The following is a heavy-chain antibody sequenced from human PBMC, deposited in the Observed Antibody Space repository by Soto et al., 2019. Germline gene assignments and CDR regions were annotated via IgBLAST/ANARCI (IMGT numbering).Heavy chain of an antibody. CDR2: VVPMYDSV. Sequence: GASVTVSCKASGGTFNTYTINWLRQAPGRGLEWVGQVVPMYDSVNYAETFQGRVTITVDKSTNTAYMELTSLRSQDTALYFCASWRSYSGSYCFDYWGQGTLVTVSS. D-gene: IGHD1-26*01. CDR1: GGTFNTYT. J-gene: IGHJ4*02. V-gene: IGHV1-69*06. CDR3: ASWRSYSGSYCFDY.